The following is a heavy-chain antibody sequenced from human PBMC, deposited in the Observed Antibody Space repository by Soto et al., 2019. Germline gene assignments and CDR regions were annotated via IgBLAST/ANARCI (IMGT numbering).Heavy chain of an antibody. V-gene: IGHV3-15*07. CDR3: SHGYYQYFNS. CDR1: GVTLTSVW. J-gene: IGHJ4*02. CDR2: IRSATDGGTT. Sequence: GGSLRLSCAVSGVTLTSVWMNWIRQAPGKGPEWVGRIRSATDGGTTDYAAPVKGRFTISRHDSENTLYLQMNSLKSEDTAFYYCSHGYYQYFNSWGQGTLVTVYS. D-gene: IGHD5-18*01.